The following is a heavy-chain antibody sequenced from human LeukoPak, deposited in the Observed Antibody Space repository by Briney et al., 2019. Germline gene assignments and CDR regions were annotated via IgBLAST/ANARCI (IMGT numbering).Heavy chain of an antibody. V-gene: IGHV4-59*01. CDR1: GGSISSYY. J-gene: IGHJ4*02. Sequence: SETLSLTCTVSGGSISSYYWSWIRQPPGKGLEWIGYIYYSGSTNYNPSLKSRVTISVDTSKNQFSLKLSSVTAADTAVYYCARDAADSYGYAYYFDYWGQGTLVTVSS. CDR3: ARDAADSYGYAYYFDY. CDR2: IYYSGST. D-gene: IGHD5-18*01.